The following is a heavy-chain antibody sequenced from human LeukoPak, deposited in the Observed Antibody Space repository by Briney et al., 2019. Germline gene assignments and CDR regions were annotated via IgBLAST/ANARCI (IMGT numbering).Heavy chain of an antibody. CDR3: AKELPELLAYYYMDV. J-gene: IGHJ6*03. CDR1: GFTFSSYG. D-gene: IGHD1-26*01. CDR2: IRYDGSNK. V-gene: IGHV3-30*02. Sequence: PGGSLRLSCAASGFTFSSYGMHWVRQAPGKGLEWVAFIRYDGSNKYYADSVKGRFTISRDNSKNTLYLQMNSLRAEDTAVYYCAKELPELLAYYYMDVWGKGTTVTVSS.